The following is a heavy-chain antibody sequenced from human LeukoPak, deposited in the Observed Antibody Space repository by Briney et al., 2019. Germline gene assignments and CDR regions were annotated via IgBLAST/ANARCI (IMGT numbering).Heavy chain of an antibody. J-gene: IGHJ4*02. CDR1: GFTFSSYG. V-gene: IGHV3-33*01. CDR3: ARDQTWAKYPDY. D-gene: IGHD2-2*02. CDR2: TWQNGNNK. Sequence: GGSLRLSCGASGFTFSSYGMHWVRPAPGKGLEWVAVTWQNGNNKNYAASVKGRFTPSTDNSKNTLYLEMSTPRAEDTPVYYCARDQTWAKYPDYCGQRTLVTVPS.